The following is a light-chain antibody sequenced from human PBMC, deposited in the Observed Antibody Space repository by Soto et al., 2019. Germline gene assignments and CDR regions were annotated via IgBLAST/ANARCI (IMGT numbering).Light chain of an antibody. CDR3: QSYDRGLSGGV. CDR2: GNS. Sequence: QSVLTQPPSVSGSPGQRVTISCTGSSSNIGAGYDVHWYQQLPGTAPKLLIYGNSNRPSGVPDRFSGSKSGTSASLAVAGLQAEDEADYYCQSYDRGLSGGVFGGGTKLTVL. V-gene: IGLV1-40*01. CDR1: SSNIGAGYD. J-gene: IGLJ3*02.